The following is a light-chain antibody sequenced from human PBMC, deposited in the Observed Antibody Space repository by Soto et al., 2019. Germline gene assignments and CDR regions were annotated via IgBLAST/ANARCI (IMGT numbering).Light chain of an antibody. J-gene: IGKJ1*01. CDR1: QRVSSDS. CDR3: QQYGRSQT. V-gene: IGKV3-20*01. Sequence: SGWTQSPDTLSLSPGERATLSCRASQRVSSDSLAWYQQQPGQAPRLLIYSTSNRATGNPDRFSGSGSGTDFTLTIRRLEPEDFALYYCQQYGRSQTFGQGTKVDIK. CDR2: STS.